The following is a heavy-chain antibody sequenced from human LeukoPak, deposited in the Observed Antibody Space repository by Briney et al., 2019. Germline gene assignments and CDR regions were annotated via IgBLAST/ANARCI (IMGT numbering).Heavy chain of an antibody. CDR2: ISYDGSNK. Sequence: PGGSLRLSCAASGFTFSSYAMHWVRQAPGKALEWVAVISYDGSNKYYADSVKGRFTISRDNSKNTLYLQMNSLRAEDTAVYYCARGQIVVVVAATPDAFDIWGQGTMVTVSS. J-gene: IGHJ3*02. CDR3: ARGQIVVVVAATPDAFDI. CDR1: GFTFSSYA. D-gene: IGHD2-15*01. V-gene: IGHV3-30*04.